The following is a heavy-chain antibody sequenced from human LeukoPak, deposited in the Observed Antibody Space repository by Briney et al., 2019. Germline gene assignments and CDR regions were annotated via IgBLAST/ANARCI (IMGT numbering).Heavy chain of an antibody. V-gene: IGHV3-73*01. CDR3: TRDSGTYNWFVP. CDR1: GFAYSGSD. CDR2: IDKKDKGYATAT. J-gene: IGHJ5*02. Sequence: GGSLKLSCAASGFAYSGSDIHGVRQSSGKGLEWVGQIDKKDKGYATATAYAASVKGRFTTSRDDSINTAYLQMKSLKTEDTALYYCTRDSGTYNWFVPWGQGTLVTVSS. D-gene: IGHD1-26*01.